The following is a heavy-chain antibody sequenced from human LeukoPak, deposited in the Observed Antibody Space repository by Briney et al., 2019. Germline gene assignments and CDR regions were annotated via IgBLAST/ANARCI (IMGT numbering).Heavy chain of an antibody. Sequence: PSETLSLTCAVYGGSFSGYSWSWIRKPQGKGQEWIGYIYYSGSTYYNPSLKSRVTISVDTSKNQFSLKLSSVTAADTAVYYCAGDGSGSYHLGYWGQGTLVTVSS. CDR2: IYYSGST. CDR3: AGDGSGSYHLGY. V-gene: IGHV4-30-4*01. CDR1: GGSFSGYS. J-gene: IGHJ4*02. D-gene: IGHD3-10*01.